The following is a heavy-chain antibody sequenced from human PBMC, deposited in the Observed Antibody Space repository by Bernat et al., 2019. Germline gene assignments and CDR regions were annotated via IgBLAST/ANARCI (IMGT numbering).Heavy chain of an antibody. J-gene: IGHJ5*02. V-gene: IGHV1-69*01. CDR2: IIPIFGTA. CDR1: GGTFSSYA. D-gene: IGHD2-2*01. CDR3: AREGFGAVAVPAANNWFDP. Sequence: QVQLVQSGAEVKKPGSSVKVSCKASGGTFSSYAISWVRQAPGQGLEWMGGIIPIFGTANYAQKFQGRVTITADESTSTAYMELSSLRSEDTAVYYCAREGFGAVAVPAANNWFDPWGQGTLVTVSS.